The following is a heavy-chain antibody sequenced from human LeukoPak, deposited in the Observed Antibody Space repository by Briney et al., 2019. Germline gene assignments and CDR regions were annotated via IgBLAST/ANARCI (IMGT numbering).Heavy chain of an antibody. CDR1: GFTFSNYN. J-gene: IGHJ6*03. Sequence: PGGSLRLSCAASGFTFSNYNMNWVRQTPGKGLEWASSITRGSIYTFYADSVKGRFTISRDNAKNSLSLQMNSLRAEDTAVYYCARDPYNGSYGDDYYYYMDVWGKGTTVTISS. CDR3: ARDPYNGSYGDDYYYYMDV. V-gene: IGHV3-21*01. CDR2: ITRGSIYT. D-gene: IGHD1-26*01.